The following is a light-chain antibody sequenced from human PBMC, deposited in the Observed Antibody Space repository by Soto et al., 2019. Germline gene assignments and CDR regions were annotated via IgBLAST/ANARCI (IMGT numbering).Light chain of an antibody. CDR2: EVT. V-gene: IGLV2-14*01. J-gene: IGLJ1*01. Sequence: QSALTQPASVSGSPGQSITISCTGTSSDVGGYNHVSWYQQHPGKAPKLMIYEVTNRPSGVSYRFSGSKSGTSASLAIAGLQAEDEGDYYCQSYDSSLSGYVFGTGTKLTVL. CDR3: QSYDSSLSGYV. CDR1: SSDVGGYNH.